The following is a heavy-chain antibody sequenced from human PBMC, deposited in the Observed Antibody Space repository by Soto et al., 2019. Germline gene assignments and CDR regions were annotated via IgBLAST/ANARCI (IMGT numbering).Heavy chain of an antibody. CDR2: ISSSGSTI. V-gene: IGHV3-11*01. Sequence: XGSLRLSCAASGFAFSDPYMSWIRQAPGKWLEWISYISSSGSTIYYADSVKGRFTISRDNAKKSLYLQMDSLTADDTAVYYCARGGASVTTPFDYWGQGTQVTVSS. CDR3: ARGGASVTTPFDY. J-gene: IGHJ4*02. D-gene: IGHD4-17*01. CDR1: GFAFSDPY.